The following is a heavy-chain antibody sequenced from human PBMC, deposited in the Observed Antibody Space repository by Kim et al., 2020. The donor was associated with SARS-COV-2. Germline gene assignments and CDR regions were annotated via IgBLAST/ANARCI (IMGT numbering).Heavy chain of an antibody. CDR2: ISGSGGST. CDR3: ARLPWAVVTAIFGY. CDR1: GFTFSSYA. V-gene: IGHV3-23*01. D-gene: IGHD2-21*02. Sequence: GGSLRLSCAASGFTFSSYAMSWVRQAPGKGLEWVSAISGSGGSTYYADSVKGRFTISRDNSKNTLYLQMNSLRAEDTAVYYCARLPWAVVTAIFGYWGQGTLVTVSS. J-gene: IGHJ4*02.